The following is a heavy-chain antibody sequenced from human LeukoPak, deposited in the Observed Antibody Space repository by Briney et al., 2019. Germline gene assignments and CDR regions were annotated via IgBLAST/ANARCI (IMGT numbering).Heavy chain of an antibody. D-gene: IGHD5-18*01. CDR2: IYYSGST. J-gene: IGHJ4*02. CDR3: ARAGGYSYGYFDY. CDR1: GFPFSTFP. Sequence: GSLRLSCQASGFPFSTFPMSWVRQAPGKGLEWIGYIYYSGSTNYNPSLKSRVTISVDTSKNQFSLKLSSVTAADTAVYYCARAGGYSYGYFDYWGQGTLVTVSS. V-gene: IGHV4-59*01.